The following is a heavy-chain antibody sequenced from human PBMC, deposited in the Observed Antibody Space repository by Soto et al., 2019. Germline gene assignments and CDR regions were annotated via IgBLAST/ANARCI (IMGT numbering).Heavy chain of an antibody. D-gene: IGHD2-2*01. V-gene: IGHV4-39*02. CDR1: GGSISSNSYY. Sequence: SETLSLTCSVSGGSISSNSYYWGWIRQPPGKGLEWIGSIFYTGTTYYNPSLRSRLTISLDTSKNHFSLNLTSVTATDMAVYYCARLVVVAPVANVWGQGTMVTVSS. CDR2: IFYTGTT. CDR3: ARLVVVAPVANV. J-gene: IGHJ4*02.